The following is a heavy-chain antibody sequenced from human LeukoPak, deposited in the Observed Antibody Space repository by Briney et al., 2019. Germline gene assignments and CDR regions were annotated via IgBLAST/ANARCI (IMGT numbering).Heavy chain of an antibody. CDR2: IYYSVST. V-gene: IGHV4-59*01. D-gene: IGHD3-3*01. CDR1: GGSISSYY. CDR3: ARSPLRFLEWPTPYWFDP. Sequence: SETLSLTCTVSGGSISSYYWSWIRQPPGKGLEWIGYIYYSVSTNYNPSLKSRVPISVDTSKNQFSLKLSSVTAADTAVYYCARSPLRFLEWPTPYWFDPWGQGTLVTVSS. J-gene: IGHJ5*02.